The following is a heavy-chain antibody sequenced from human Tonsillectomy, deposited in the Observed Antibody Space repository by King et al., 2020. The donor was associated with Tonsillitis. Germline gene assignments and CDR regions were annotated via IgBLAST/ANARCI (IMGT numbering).Heavy chain of an antibody. J-gene: IGHJ4*02. CDR3: VRGMLTGSCADY. D-gene: IGHD2-15*01. CDR2: ISGSGYKT. V-gene: IGHV3-23*04. Sequence: VQLVESGGGLVQPGGPLRLSCAASGFTFRSYALSWVRQSPGKGLQWVSAISGSGYKTYYLDSVKGRFTISRDNSKNPVSLQMNCLRAEDTGVYYCVRGMLTGSCADYWGQGTLVTVSS. CDR1: GFTFRSYA.